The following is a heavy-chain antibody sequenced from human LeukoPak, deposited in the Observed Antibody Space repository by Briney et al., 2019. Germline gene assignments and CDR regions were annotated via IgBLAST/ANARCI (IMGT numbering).Heavy chain of an antibody. CDR3: ARGPTRPSGYFDY. D-gene: IGHD3-10*01. CDR1: GGSISSYY. V-gene: IGHV4-59*01. J-gene: IGHJ4*02. Sequence: PSETLSLTCTVSGGSISSYYWSWIRQPPGKGLEWIGYIYYSGSTNYNPSLKSRVTISVDTSKNQFSLKLSSVTAAGTAVYYCARGPTRPSGYFDYWGQGTLVTVSS. CDR2: IYYSGST.